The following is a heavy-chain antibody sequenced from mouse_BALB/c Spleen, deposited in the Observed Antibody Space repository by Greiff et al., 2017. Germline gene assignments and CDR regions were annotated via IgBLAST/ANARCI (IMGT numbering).Heavy chain of an antibody. J-gene: IGHJ1*01. CDR2: INPSNGRT. CDR1: GYTFTDYA. Sequence: QVQLKESGAELVRPGVSVKISCKGSGYTFTDYAMHWVKQRPGQGLEWIGEINPSNGRTNYNEKFKSKATLTVDKSSSTAYMQLSSLTSEDSAVYYCARGFSYWYFDVWGAGTTVTVSS. CDR3: ARGFSYWYFDV. V-gene: IGHV1S81*02.